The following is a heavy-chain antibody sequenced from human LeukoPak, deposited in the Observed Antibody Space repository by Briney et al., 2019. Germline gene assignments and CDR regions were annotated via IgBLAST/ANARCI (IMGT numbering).Heavy chain of an antibody. J-gene: IGHJ6*03. CDR3: ARDSYLYSSGWLDYYYYYMDV. Sequence: ASVKVSCKASGGTFSSYAISWVRQAPGQGLEWMGGIIPIFGTANYAQKFQGRVTITADKSTSTAYMELSSLRSEDTAVYYCARDSYLYSSGWLDYYYYYMDVWGKGTTVTVSS. V-gene: IGHV1-69*06. CDR2: IIPIFGTA. CDR1: GGTFSSYA. D-gene: IGHD6-19*01.